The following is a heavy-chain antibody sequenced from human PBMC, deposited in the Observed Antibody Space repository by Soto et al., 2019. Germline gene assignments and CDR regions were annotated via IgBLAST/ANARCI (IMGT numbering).Heavy chain of an antibody. CDR3: ARVGDYGDFYFAY. D-gene: IGHD4-17*01. Sequence: QVHLVQSGPEVKKPGASVKVACKASGYTFTSYNRHWVRQAPGQGLEWMGWINTGNVNTKYSQKFHGRVTFSRDTSASTVYMDLSSLRADDTAVYYCARVGDYGDFYFAYWGQGTLVTVSS. J-gene: IGHJ4*02. V-gene: IGHV1-3*04. CDR1: GYTFTSYN. CDR2: INTGNVNT.